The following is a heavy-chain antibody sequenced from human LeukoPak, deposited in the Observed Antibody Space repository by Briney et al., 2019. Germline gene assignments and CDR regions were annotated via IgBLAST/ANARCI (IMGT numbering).Heavy chain of an antibody. CDR3: ARDAGEGGFDY. CDR1: GFTFSSYS. V-gene: IGHV3-21*01. D-gene: IGHD3-10*01. J-gene: IGHJ4*02. Sequence: GGSLRLSCAASGFTFSSYSMTWVRQAPGKGLEWVSSISSSSSYIYYADSVKGRFTVSRDNAKNSLYLQMNSLRAEDTAVYYCARDAGEGGFDYWGQGTLVTVSS. CDR2: ISSSSSYI.